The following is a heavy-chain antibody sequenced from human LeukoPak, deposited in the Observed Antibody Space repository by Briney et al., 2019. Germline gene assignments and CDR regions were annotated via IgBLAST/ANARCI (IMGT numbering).Heavy chain of an antibody. CDR2: IYSGGST. CDR1: GFTVSSNY. CDR3: ARVHSSSRGHPDY. Sequence: GGSLRLSCAASGFTVSSNYMSWVRQAPGKGLEWVSVIYSGGSTYYADSVKGRFTISRDNAKNSLYLQMNSLRAEDTAVYCCARVHSSSRGHPDYWGQGTLVTVSS. J-gene: IGHJ4*02. V-gene: IGHV3-53*01. D-gene: IGHD6-6*01.